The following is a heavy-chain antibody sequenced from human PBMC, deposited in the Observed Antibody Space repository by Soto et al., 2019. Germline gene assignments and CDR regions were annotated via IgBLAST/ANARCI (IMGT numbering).Heavy chain of an antibody. D-gene: IGHD1-26*01. CDR1: GGTFSSYG. CDR3: ARSVGVTTLSYLDY. Sequence: SVKVSCKAAGGTFSSYGISWVRQAPGQGLEWMGGIIPMFGTATHTQNFQGRLTITADESTSTAYMELSSLRSEDTAVYFCARSVGVTTLSYLDYWGQGTLVTISS. J-gene: IGHJ4*02. V-gene: IGHV1-69*13. CDR2: IIPMFGTA.